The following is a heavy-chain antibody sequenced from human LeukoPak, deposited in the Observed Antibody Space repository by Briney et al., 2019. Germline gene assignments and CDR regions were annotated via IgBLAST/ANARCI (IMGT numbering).Heavy chain of an antibody. V-gene: IGHV4-30-2*01. CDR2: IYHSGST. Sequence: TLSLTCTVSGGSISSGGYYWSWIRQPPGKGLEWIGYIYHSGSTYYNPSLKSRVTISVDRSKNQFSLKLSSVTAADTAVYYCAKSPKAAAAGFDYWGQGTLVTVSS. CDR1: GGSISSGGYY. D-gene: IGHD6-13*01. J-gene: IGHJ4*02. CDR3: AKSPKAAAAGFDY.